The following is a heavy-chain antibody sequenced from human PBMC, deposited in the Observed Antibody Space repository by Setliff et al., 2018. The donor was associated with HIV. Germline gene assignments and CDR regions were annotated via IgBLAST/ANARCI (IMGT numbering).Heavy chain of an antibody. J-gene: IGHJ1*01. CDR3: ARFPHEREPKT. Sequence: SETLSLTCTVSGDFFSSDYYWGWIRQSPGKGLEWIGSFYTTGNVYSPSFKSRVSISIDTAKTQLSLRLTSLSAADTAVYYCARFPHEREPKTWGQGTLVTVSS. CDR1: GDFFSSDYY. CDR2: FYTTGN. D-gene: IGHD1-1*01. V-gene: IGHV4-38-2*02.